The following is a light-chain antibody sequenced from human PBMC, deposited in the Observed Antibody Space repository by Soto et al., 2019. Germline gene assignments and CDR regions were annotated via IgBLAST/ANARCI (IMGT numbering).Light chain of an antibody. CDR1: SSNIGSNY. Sequence: QPVLTQPPSASGTPGQRVTISCSGSSSNIGSNYVYWYQQLPGTAPKLLIYRNNQRPSGVPDRFSGSKSGTSASLAISGLRSEDEAEYYCAAWDDSLSGPVFGGGTQLTVL. J-gene: IGLJ7*01. CDR2: RNN. V-gene: IGLV1-47*01. CDR3: AAWDDSLSGPV.